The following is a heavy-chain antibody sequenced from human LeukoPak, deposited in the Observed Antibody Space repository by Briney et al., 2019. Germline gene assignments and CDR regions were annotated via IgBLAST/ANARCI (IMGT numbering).Heavy chain of an antibody. CDR2: VIPIFGIA. Sequence: SVQVSCNASGGTFSIYAISWVRQAPGQGREWMGRVIPIFGIANYAQKIQGRVTITADKSTSTAYMELSSLRSEDTAVYYCARLGVDCSSTSCFPVPWGQGTLVTVSS. D-gene: IGHD2-2*01. CDR3: ARLGVDCSSTSCFPVP. CDR1: GGTFSIYA. J-gene: IGHJ5*02. V-gene: IGHV1-69*04.